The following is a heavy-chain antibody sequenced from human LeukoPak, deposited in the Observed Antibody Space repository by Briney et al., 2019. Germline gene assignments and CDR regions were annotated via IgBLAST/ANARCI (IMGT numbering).Heavy chain of an antibody. V-gene: IGHV3-66*01. CDR1: GFTVSSNY. Sequence: GGSLILSCAASGFTVSSNYMSWVRQAPGKGLEWVSVIYSGGSTYYADSVKGRFTISRDNSKSTLFLQMNSLRAEDTAVYFCARLGTTVTHFDYWGQGTLVTVSS. CDR2: IYSGGST. D-gene: IGHD4-17*01. J-gene: IGHJ4*02. CDR3: ARLGTTVTHFDY.